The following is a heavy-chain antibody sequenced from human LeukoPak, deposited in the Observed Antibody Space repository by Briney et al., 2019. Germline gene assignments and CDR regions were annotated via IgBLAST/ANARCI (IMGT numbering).Heavy chain of an antibody. CDR1: GGSISTSNYY. V-gene: IGHV4-61*05. Sequence: SETLSLTCTVSGGSISTSNYYWGWIRQPPGKGLEWIGYIYYSGSTNYNPSLKSRVTISVDTSKNQFSLKLSYVTAADTAVYYCARGFYGSGNWFDPWGQATLVTDSS. CDR2: IYYSGST. J-gene: IGHJ5*02. CDR3: ARGFYGSGNWFDP. D-gene: IGHD3-10*01.